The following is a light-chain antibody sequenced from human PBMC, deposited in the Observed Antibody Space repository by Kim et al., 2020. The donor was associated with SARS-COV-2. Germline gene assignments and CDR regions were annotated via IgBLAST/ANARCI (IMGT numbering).Light chain of an antibody. CDR3: NSRDSNDNVV. CDR1: IIRSYY. J-gene: IGLJ2*01. V-gene: IGLV3-19*01. CDR2: SKN. Sequence: VALGQTDRTTCQGDIIRSYYATWYQQKPGQAPILVIYSKNNRPSGIPDRFSGSSSVNTASLTITGTQAGDEADYYCNSRDSNDNVVFGGGTQLTFL.